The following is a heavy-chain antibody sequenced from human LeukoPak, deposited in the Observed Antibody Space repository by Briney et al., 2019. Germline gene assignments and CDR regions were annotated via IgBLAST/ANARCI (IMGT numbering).Heavy chain of an antibody. J-gene: IGHJ4*02. CDR2: ICFSGSI. CDR1: GVSISSYY. V-gene: IGHV4-59*08. CDR3: ARSSGYTYGSDY. D-gene: IGHD5-18*01. Sequence: SETLSLTCSVSGVSISSYYWSWIRQPPGRGLEWVGYICFSGSINYNPSLKSRVTISADTSKNQLSLKLSSVTAADTAVYYCARSSGYTYGSDYWGQGTLVTVSS.